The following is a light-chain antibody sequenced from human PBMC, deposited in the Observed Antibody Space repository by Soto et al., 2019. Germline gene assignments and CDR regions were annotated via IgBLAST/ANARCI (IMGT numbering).Light chain of an antibody. CDR1: SSDVGGYDY. Sequence: QSALTQPASVSGSPGQSITISCAGTSSDVGGYDYVSWYQQHPGKAPKLIIYDVTNRPSGVSNRFSGSKSGDTASLTISGLQAEDEADYFCSSFIRSGSEVLFGGGTKVTVL. V-gene: IGLV2-14*03. J-gene: IGLJ2*01. CDR3: SSFIRSGSEVL. CDR2: DVT.